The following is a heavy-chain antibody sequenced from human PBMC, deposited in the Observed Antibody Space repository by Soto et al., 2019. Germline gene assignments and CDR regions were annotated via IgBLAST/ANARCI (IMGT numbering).Heavy chain of an antibody. CDR3: ATTRATYVYDFDS. D-gene: IGHD3-16*01. CDR1: GPSLTDLS. V-gene: IGHV1-24*01. J-gene: IGHJ4*02. CDR2: FDPEEGEI. Sequence: ASVKVSCKVAGPSLTDLSMHWVRQGPGRGLEWLGGFDPEEGEIIYAQNFQGRIRLTEDTSTDTAFMELNSLKSEDTAIYYCATTRATYVYDFDSWGQGTLVTVSS.